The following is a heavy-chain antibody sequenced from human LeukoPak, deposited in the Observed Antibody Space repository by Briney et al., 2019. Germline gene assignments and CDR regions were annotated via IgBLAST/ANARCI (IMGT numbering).Heavy chain of an antibody. D-gene: IGHD3-10*01. J-gene: IGHJ4*02. V-gene: IGHV1-18*01. CDR1: GYTFTSYG. CDR2: ISAYNGNT. Sequence: ASVKVSCKASGYTFTSYGISWGRQAPGQGLEWMGWISAYNGNTNYAQKLQGRVTMTTDTSTSTAYMELRSLRSDDTAVYYCARAPRLLWFGELPPNFDYWGQGTLVTVSS. CDR3: ARAPRLLWFGELPPNFDY.